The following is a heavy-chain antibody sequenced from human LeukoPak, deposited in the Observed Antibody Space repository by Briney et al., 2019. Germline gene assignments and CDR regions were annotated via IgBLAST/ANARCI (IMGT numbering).Heavy chain of an antibody. CDR1: GFTFSTYG. CDR2: IAYDGSYK. J-gene: IGHJ3*01. Sequence: GGSLRLSCAASGFTFSTYGMHWVRQAPGKGLEWVALIAYDGSYKYFAESVKGRFTISRDNSRNTLYLQMNSLRADDTAVYHCAKAERPYGSGSYPNWGQGTMVTVSS. CDR3: AKAERPYGSGSYPN. V-gene: IGHV3-30*18. D-gene: IGHD3-10*01.